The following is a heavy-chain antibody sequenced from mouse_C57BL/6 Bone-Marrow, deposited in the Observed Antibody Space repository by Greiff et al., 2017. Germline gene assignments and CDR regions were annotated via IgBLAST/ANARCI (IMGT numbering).Heavy chain of an antibody. Sequence: EVKLMESGGGLVQPGGSLKLSCAASGFPFSDYYMYWVRQTPETRLAWVAYISNGGGSTYYPDTVKGRFTISRDNAKNTLFLQLSRLKSEDTARNDWARQGYGNFWFAYGGQGTLVTVSA. J-gene: IGHJ3*01. CDR2: ISNGGGST. V-gene: IGHV5-12*01. D-gene: IGHD2-1*01. CDR3: ARQGYGNFWFAY. CDR1: GFPFSDYY.